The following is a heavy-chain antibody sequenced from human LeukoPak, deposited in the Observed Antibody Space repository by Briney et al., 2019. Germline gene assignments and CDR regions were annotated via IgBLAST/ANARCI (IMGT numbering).Heavy chain of an antibody. J-gene: IGHJ3*02. CDR2: ISAYNGNT. D-gene: IGHD3-22*01. Sequence: GASVKVSCEASGYTFTSYGISWVRQAPGQGLEWMGWISAYNGNTNYAQKLQGRVTMTTDTSTSTAYMELRSLRSDDTAVYYCARDKGLGYYDSSGYPGAFDIWGQGTMVTVSS. CDR3: ARDKGLGYYDSSGYPGAFDI. V-gene: IGHV1-18*01. CDR1: GYTFTSYG.